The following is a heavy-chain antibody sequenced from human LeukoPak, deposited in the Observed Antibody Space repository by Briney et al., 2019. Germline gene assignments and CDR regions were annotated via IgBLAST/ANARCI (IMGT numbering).Heavy chain of an antibody. CDR2: IGPSGGAT. V-gene: IGHV3-23*01. Sequence: GGSLRLSCAASGFTFSTYSMSWVRQAPGKGLEWVSGIGPSGGATYYADSVKGRFTISRDNSKNTLFLQMNSLRAEDTAVYYCAKAGPYYFDYWGQGTLVTVSS. CDR1: GFTFSTYS. J-gene: IGHJ4*02. CDR3: AKAGPYYFDY.